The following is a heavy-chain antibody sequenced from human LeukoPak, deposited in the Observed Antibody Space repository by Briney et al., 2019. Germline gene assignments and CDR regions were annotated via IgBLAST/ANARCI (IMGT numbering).Heavy chain of an antibody. D-gene: IGHD3-22*01. Sequence: PGGSLRLSCAASGFTFSSYEMNWVRQAPGKGLEWVSYISSSGSTIYYADSVKGRFTISRDNAKNSLYLQMNSLRAEDTAVYYCARDWYYYDSSGYLFDYWGQGTLVTVSS. J-gene: IGHJ4*02. CDR1: GFTFSSYE. CDR2: ISSSGSTI. CDR3: ARDWYYYDSSGYLFDY. V-gene: IGHV3-48*03.